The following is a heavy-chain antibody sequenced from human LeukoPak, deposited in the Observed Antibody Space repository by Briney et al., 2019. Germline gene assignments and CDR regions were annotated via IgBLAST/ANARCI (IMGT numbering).Heavy chain of an antibody. J-gene: IGHJ4*02. D-gene: IGHD4-23*01. CDR2: INPSGGST. V-gene: IGHV1-46*01. Sequence: ASVKVSCKASGYTFSDYYIHWVRQAPGQGLEWMGIINPSGGSTSYAQKFQGRVTMTRDTSTSTVYMELSSLRSEDTAVYYCARDTVGNSDYFDYWGQGTLVTVSS. CDR1: GYTFSDYY. CDR3: ARDTVGNSDYFDY.